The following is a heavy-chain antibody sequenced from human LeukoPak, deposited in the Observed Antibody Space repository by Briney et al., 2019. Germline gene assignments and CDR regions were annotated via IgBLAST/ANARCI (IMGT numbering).Heavy chain of an antibody. Sequence: GGSLRLSCAASGFTFDDYAMHWVRQAPGKGLEWVSGISWNSGSIGYADSVKGRFTISRDNAKNSLYLQMNSLRAEDTALYYCARVGGFYKGFDYWGQGTLVTVSS. CDR3: ARVGGFYKGFDY. D-gene: IGHD3-16*01. V-gene: IGHV3-9*01. CDR1: GFTFDDYA. CDR2: ISWNSGSI. J-gene: IGHJ4*02.